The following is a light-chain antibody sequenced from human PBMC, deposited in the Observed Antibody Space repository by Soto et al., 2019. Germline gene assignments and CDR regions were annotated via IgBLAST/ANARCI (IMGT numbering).Light chain of an antibody. CDR3: QQSYSPPWT. J-gene: IGKJ1*01. CDR1: QSISTY. CDR2: DAS. V-gene: IGKV1-39*01. Sequence: DIPMTQSPSSLSAALGDTVTITCRASQSISTYLNWYQQKPGKAPKVLISDASTLQSGVPSRFSGSGGGTDFTLTISSLQHEDLATYYCQQSYSPPWTFGRGTKVEIK.